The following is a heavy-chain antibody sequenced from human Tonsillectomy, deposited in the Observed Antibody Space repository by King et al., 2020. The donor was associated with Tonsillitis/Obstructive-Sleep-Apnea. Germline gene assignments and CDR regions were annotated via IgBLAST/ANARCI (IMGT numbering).Heavy chain of an antibody. D-gene: IGHD6-19*01. CDR1: GFTFSSYE. V-gene: IGHV3-48*03. J-gene: IGHJ4*02. CDR2: ISSSGSTI. CDR3: ARAATQWITLYYFDY. Sequence: VQLVESGGGLVQPGGSLRLSCAASGFTFSSYEMNWVRQAPGKGLEWVSYISSSGSTIYYAETVKGRFTISRDNAKNSLYLQMNSLRAEDTAVYYCARAATQWITLYYFDYWGQGTLVTVSS.